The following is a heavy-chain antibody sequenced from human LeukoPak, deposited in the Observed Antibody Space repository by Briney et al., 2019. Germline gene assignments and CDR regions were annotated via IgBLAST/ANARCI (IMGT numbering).Heavy chain of an antibody. V-gene: IGHV3-53*01. CDR2: IYSGGST. J-gene: IGHJ4*02. CDR1: GFTFSSNY. Sequence: GGSLRLSCAASGFTFSSNYMSWVRQAPGKGLEWVSVIYSGGSTYYADSVKGRFTISRDNSKNTLYLQMNSLRAEDTAVYYCARVATIFGLYYFDYWGQGTLVTVSS. CDR3: ARVATIFGLYYFDY. D-gene: IGHD3-3*01.